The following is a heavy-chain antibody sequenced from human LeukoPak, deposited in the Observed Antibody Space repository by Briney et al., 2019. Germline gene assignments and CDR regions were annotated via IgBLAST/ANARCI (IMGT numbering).Heavy chain of an antibody. Sequence: GGSLTLSCAASGFSFSGYSMHWVRQAPGKGLEWVALISYDGSYTYSAESVKGRFTVSRDNSRYILYVQMNSLRTDDTAVYYCARDGGYDYWGQGTLVTVSS. V-gene: IGHV3-30*04. CDR3: ARDGGYDY. CDR2: ISYDGSYT. D-gene: IGHD5-12*01. J-gene: IGHJ4*02. CDR1: GFSFSGYS.